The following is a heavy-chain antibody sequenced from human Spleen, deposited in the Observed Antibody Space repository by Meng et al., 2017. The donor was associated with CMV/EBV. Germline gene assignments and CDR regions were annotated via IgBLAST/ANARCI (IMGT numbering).Heavy chain of an antibody. V-gene: IGHV3-48*03. Sequence: GESLKISCVGSGFTFSSYAMSWVRQAPGKGLDWVSYISSRGSTIYYADSVKGRFTISRDNAKNSLYLQMNSLRAEDTALYYCAKETYGMDVWGQGTTVTVSS. J-gene: IGHJ6*02. CDR1: GFTFSSYA. CDR2: ISSRGSTI. CDR3: AKETYGMDV.